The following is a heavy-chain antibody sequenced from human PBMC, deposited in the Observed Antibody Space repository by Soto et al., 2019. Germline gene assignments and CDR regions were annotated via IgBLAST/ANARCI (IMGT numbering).Heavy chain of an antibody. CDR2: IWYEGSDK. Sequence: QVQLVESGGGVVQPGRSLRLSCRTSGFTFSSHGMHWVRQAPGKGLEWVAVIWYEGSDKYYADSVKGRFTISRDNSKNTLLRQMNCLGGDETAVDYGASQGCGGFRSDYWGQGTLVTVSS. D-gene: IGHD3-10*01. J-gene: IGHJ4*02. CDR3: ASQGCGGFRSDY. CDR1: GFTFSSHG. V-gene: IGHV3-33*01.